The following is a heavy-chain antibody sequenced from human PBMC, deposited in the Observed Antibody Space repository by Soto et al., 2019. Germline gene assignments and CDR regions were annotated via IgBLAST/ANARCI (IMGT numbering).Heavy chain of an antibody. D-gene: IGHD3-3*01. V-gene: IGHV4-39*01. CDR2: IYYSGST. Sequence: SETLSLACTVSGGSISSSSYYWGWIRQPPGKGLEWIGSIYYSGSTYYNPSLKSRVTISVDTPKNQFSLKLSSVTAADTAVYYCARGRSYYDFWSGYSTRYYFASWGQGTLVTVSS. CDR3: ARGRSYYDFWSGYSTRYYFAS. CDR1: GGSISSSSYY. J-gene: IGHJ4*02.